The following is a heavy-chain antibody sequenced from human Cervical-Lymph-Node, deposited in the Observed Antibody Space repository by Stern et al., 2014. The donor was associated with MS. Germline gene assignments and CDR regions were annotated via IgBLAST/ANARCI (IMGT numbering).Heavy chain of an antibody. D-gene: IGHD2-15*01. CDR2: ISFDGSKK. J-gene: IGHJ4*02. V-gene: IGHV3-30*18. CDR3: AKDDRWSFDY. Sequence: VQLVESGGGVVQPGGSLTLSCAASGFSLSNHNMHWVRQAPGKGLEWVTIISFDGSKKSYADSVMGRFTVSRDNSENKLFLHMNSLRAEDTAVYYCAKDDRWSFDYWGQGTLVAVSS. CDR1: GFSLSNHN.